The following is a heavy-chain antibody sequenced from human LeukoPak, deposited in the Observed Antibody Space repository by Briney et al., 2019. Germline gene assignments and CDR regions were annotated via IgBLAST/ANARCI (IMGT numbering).Heavy chain of an antibody. V-gene: IGHV3-21*01. CDR1: GFTFSSYS. D-gene: IGHD3-22*01. J-gene: IGHJ4*02. CDR3: ARQRGAPLPYDSSGYWDY. Sequence: GGSLRLSCAASGFTFSSYSMNWVRQAPGKGLEWVSSISSSSSYIYYADSVKGRFTISRDDAKNSLYLQMNSLRAEDTAVYYCARQRGAPLPYDSSGYWDYWGQGTLVTVSS. CDR2: ISSSSSYI.